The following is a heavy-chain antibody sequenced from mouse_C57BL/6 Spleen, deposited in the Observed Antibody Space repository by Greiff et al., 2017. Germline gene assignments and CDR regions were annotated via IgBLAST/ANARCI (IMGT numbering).Heavy chain of an antibody. D-gene: IGHD1-1*01. V-gene: IGHV3-6*01. CDR2: ISYDGSS. CDR1: GYSITSGYY. J-gene: IGHJ3*01. CDR3: ARGLLRDTFAY. Sequence: EVKLQESGPGLVKPSQSLSLTCSVTGYSITSGYYWNWIRQFPGNKLEWMGYISYDGSSNYNPSLKNRISISRGTSQNQFFLQLNSVSTADTATYYCARGLLRDTFAYWGQGTLVTVSA.